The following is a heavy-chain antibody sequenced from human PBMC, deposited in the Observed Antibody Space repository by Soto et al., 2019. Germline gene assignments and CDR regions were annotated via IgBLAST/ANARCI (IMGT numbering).Heavy chain of an antibody. CDR1: GYTFSNYG. J-gene: IGHJ5*02. Sequence: QVLLVQSGAEVKKPGASLKVSCKASGYTFSNYGISWVRQAPGQGLEWMGWISGYNGNTNYAQNFQGRVTMTADPSTRTAYMDLRSLISDDTAVYFCARKSSSSSWFDPWGQGTLVTVSS. CDR3: ARKSSSSSWFDP. V-gene: IGHV1-18*01. D-gene: IGHD6-6*01. CDR2: ISGYNGNT.